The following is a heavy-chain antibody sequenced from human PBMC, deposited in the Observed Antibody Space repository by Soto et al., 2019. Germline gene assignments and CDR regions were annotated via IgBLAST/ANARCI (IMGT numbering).Heavy chain of an antibody. Sequence: SVKVSCKASGGTFSSYAISWVRQAPGQGLEWMGGIIPIFGTANYAQKFQGRVTITADKSASTAYMELSSLSSEDTAVYYCAGGSGVASIWGSDYWGQGTLVTVSS. V-gene: IGHV1-69*06. CDR2: IIPIFGTA. D-gene: IGHD3-16*01. J-gene: IGHJ4*02. CDR1: GGTFSSYA. CDR3: AGGSGVASIWGSDY.